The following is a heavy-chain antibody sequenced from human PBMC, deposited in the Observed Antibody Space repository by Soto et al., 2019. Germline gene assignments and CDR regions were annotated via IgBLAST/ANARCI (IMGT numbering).Heavy chain of an antibody. Sequence: QLGGSLRLSCAASGFIFENFGMSWARQAPGKGLEWISSISGSGFKKYYADSVKGRFTISRDNSKSTVYLELNNLSAEDTAVYHCAKNQGVELVPLATVDWFDPWGQGSVVTVSS. D-gene: IGHD1-26*01. J-gene: IGHJ5*02. CDR1: GFIFENFG. V-gene: IGHV3-23*01. CDR3: AKNQGVELVPLATVDWFDP. CDR2: ISGSGFKK.